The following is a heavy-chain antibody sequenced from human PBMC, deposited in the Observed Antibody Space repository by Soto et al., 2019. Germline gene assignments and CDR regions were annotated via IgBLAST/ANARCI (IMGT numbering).Heavy chain of an antibody. J-gene: IGHJ6*02. CDR3: ARSEEDSDYYYYGMDV. Sequence: SQTLSLTCVGSGDTVSSNSVAWNCGSQSPSRFLEWLGRTYYRSRWYSDYAVSVRSRIDINADTSKNQVSLQLNSVTPEDTAVYYCARSEEDSDYYYYGMDVWGQGTTVTVSS. V-gene: IGHV6-1*01. CDR1: GDTVSSNSVA. D-gene: IGHD2-15*01. CDR2: TYYRSRWYS.